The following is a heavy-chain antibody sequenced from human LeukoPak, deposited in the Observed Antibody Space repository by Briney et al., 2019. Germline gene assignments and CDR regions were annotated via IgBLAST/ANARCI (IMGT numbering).Heavy chain of an antibody. CDR2: ISSSSTTI. J-gene: IGHJ6*04. CDR3: AELGITMIGGV. D-gene: IGHD3-10*02. CDR1: RFTFNDYS. V-gene: IGHV3-11*04. Sequence: GGSLRLSCAASRFTFNDYSMTWIRQAPGKGLEWVSSISSSSTTIHYADSVKGRFTISRDNAKNSLYLQMNSLRAEDTAVYYCAELGITMIGGVWGKGTTVTISS.